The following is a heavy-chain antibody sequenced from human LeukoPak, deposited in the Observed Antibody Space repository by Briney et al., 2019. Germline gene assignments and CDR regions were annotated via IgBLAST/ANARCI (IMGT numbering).Heavy chain of an antibody. V-gene: IGHV3-74*01. CDR2: INNDGSST. Sequence: PGGSLRLSCAASGFTFSNYWMHWVRQAPGKGLVWVSRINNDGSSTRYADSVKGRFTISRDNVKNTLYLQMNSLRAEDTAVYFCARETLVGATVDYWGQGTLVTVSS. D-gene: IGHD1-26*01. CDR1: GFTFSNYW. J-gene: IGHJ4*02. CDR3: ARETLVGATVDY.